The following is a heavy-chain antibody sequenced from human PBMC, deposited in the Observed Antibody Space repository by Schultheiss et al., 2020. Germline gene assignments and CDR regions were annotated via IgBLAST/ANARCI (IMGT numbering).Heavy chain of an antibody. CDR2: IYYSGST. Sequence: SQTLSLTCTVSGGSISSGGYYWSWIRQHPGKGLEWIGYIYYSGSTYYNPSLKSRVTISVDTSKNQFSLKLSSVTAADTAVYYCARDWPYSSSWYGVYGMDVWGQGTTVTVSS. CDR1: GGSISSGGYY. CDR3: ARDWPYSSSWYGVYGMDV. J-gene: IGHJ6*02. V-gene: IGHV4-31*03. D-gene: IGHD6-13*01.